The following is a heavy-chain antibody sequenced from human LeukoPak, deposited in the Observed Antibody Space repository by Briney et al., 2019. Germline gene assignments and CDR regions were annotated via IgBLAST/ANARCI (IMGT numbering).Heavy chain of an antibody. CDR1: GGSFSGYY. J-gene: IGHJ4*02. D-gene: IGHD3-10*01. Sequence: SETLSLTCAVYGGSFSGYYWSWIRQPPGKGLEWIGEINHSGSTNYIPSLKNRVTISVDTSKNQFSLKMRSVTAADTAVYYCARAKVREMNFDYWGQGTLVTVSS. CDR2: INHSGST. CDR3: ARAKVREMNFDY. V-gene: IGHV4-34*01.